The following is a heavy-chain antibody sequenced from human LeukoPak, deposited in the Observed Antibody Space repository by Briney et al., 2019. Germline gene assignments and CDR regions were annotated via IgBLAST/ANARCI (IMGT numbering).Heavy chain of an antibody. CDR3: ARDFNY. J-gene: IGHJ4*02. CDR2: ISSSSRYI. V-gene: IGHV3-21*01. Sequence: GGSLRLSCAVSGFTVSSNYMSWVRQAPGKGLEWVSSISSSSRYIYYADSVKGRFTISRDNAKNSLYLQMNSLRAEDTAVYYCARDFNYWGQGTLVTVSS. CDR1: GFTVSSNY.